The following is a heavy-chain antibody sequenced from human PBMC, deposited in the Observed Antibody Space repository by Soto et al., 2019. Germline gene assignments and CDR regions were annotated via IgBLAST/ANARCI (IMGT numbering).Heavy chain of an antibody. J-gene: IGHJ5*02. Sequence: EVQLVESGGGLVKPGGSLRLSCAASGFTFSNYSMNWVRQAPGKGLEWVSSISTSSGYRYYADSVNGRFTISRDNAKKSLYLQMNSMRAEDTAVYYCARDLHDYVSFRFDPWGQGTLVTVSS. CDR3: ARDLHDYVSFRFDP. V-gene: IGHV3-21*01. CDR2: ISTSSGYR. CDR1: GFTFSNYS. D-gene: IGHD3-16*01.